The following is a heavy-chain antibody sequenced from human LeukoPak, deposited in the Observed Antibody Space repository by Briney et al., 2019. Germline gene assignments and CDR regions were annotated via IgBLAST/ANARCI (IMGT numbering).Heavy chain of an antibody. Sequence: PSETLSLTCTVSGGSISSSSYYWGWIRQPPGKGLEWIGSIYYSGSTYYNPSLKSRVTISVGTSKNQFSLKLSSVTAADTAVYYCASSPGVAGTIWGQGTLVTVSS. CDR3: ASSPGVAGTI. D-gene: IGHD6-19*01. J-gene: IGHJ4*02. CDR1: GGSISSSSYY. V-gene: IGHV4-39*01. CDR2: IYYSGST.